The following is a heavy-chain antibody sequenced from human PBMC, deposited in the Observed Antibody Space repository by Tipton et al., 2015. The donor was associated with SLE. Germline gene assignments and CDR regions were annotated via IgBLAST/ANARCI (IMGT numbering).Heavy chain of an antibody. CDR3: ARRRGSSWYEDYFDY. CDR2: INYSGST. V-gene: IGHV4-59*11. D-gene: IGHD6-13*01. J-gene: IGHJ4*02. CDR1: GGSISSHY. Sequence: TLSLTCTVFGGSISSHYWSWIRRPPGKALAWIAYINYSGSTNYNPSLKSRVTMSVDTSKNQFSLKLSSVTAADTAVYYCARRRGSSWYEDYFDYWGQGTLVTVSS.